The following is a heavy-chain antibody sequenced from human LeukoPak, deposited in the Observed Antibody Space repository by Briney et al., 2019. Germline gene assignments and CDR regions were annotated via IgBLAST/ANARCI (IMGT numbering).Heavy chain of an antibody. D-gene: IGHD3-22*01. CDR3: ARDLYYDSSGYYYY. CDR2: ISSSGSTI. CDR1: GFTFSDYY. J-gene: IGHJ4*02. Sequence: GGSLRLSCAASGFTFSDYYMSWIRQAPGKGLEWVSYISSSGSTIYYADSVKGRFTISRDNAKNSLFLQTNSLRAEDTAVYYCARDLYYDSSGYYYYWGQGTLVTVSS. V-gene: IGHV3-11*01.